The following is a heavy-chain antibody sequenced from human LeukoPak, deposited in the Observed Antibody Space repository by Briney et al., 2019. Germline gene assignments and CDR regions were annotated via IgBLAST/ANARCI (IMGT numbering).Heavy chain of an antibody. Sequence: SVKVSCKASGYTFTGYYMHWVRQAPGQGLEWMGGIIPIFGTANYAQKFQGRVTITTDESTSTAYMELSSLRSEDTAVYYCSYCSSTSCLCRYWGQGTLVTVSS. V-gene: IGHV1-69*05. CDR2: IIPIFGTA. J-gene: IGHJ4*02. CDR1: GYTFTGYY. D-gene: IGHD2-2*01. CDR3: SYCSSTSCLCRY.